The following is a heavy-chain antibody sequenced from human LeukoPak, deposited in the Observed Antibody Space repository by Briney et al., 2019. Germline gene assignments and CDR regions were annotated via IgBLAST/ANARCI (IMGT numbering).Heavy chain of an antibody. CDR3: AKITFGGDYYGMDV. CDR1: GGSISSGSYY. Sequence: SQTLSLTCTVSGGSISSGSYYWSWIRQPAGKGLEWIGRIYTSGSTNYNPSLKSRVTISVDTSKNQFSLKLSSVTAADTAVYYCAKITFGGDYYGMDVWGQGTTVTVSS. J-gene: IGHJ6*02. D-gene: IGHD3-16*01. V-gene: IGHV4-61*02. CDR2: IYTSGST.